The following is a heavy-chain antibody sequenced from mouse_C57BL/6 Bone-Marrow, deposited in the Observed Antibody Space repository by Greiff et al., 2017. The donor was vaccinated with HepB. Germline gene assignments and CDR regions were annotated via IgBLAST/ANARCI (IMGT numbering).Heavy chain of an antibody. CDR1: GYTFTSYT. V-gene: IGHV1-4*01. CDR3: ARVRDGGDY. D-gene: IGHD2-14*01. J-gene: IGHJ2*01. Sequence: VQRVESGAELARPGASVKMSCKASGYTFTSYTMHWVKQRPGQGLEWIGYINPSSGYTKYNQKFKDKATLTEDKSSSTAYMQLSSLTAEDSAVYYCARVRDGGDYWGQGTTLTVSS. CDR2: INPSSGYT.